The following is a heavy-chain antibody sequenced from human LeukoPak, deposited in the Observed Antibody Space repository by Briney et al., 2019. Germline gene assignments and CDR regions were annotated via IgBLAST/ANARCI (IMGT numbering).Heavy chain of an antibody. J-gene: IGHJ2*01. D-gene: IGHD1-14*01. V-gene: IGHV4-30-4*08. Sequence: KTSETLSLTCTVSGGSISSGDYYWSWIRQPPGKGLEWIGYIYYSGSTNYNPSLKSRVTISVDTSKNQFSLKLSSVTAADTAVYYCARQPERWYLDLWGRGTLVTVSS. CDR2: IYYSGST. CDR3: ARQPERWYLDL. CDR1: GGSISSGDYY.